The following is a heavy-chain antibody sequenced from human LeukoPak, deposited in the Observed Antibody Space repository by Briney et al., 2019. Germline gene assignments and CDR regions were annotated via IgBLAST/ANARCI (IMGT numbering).Heavy chain of an antibody. J-gene: IGHJ4*02. CDR2: INPNSGGT. CDR3: ARGLYSSGWSY. Sequence: GASVKVSCKASGYTFTGYFIHWVRQAPGQGLEWMGWINPNSGGTNYAQKFQGRVTMTRDTSISTVYMELSSLRSEDTAVYYCARGLYSSGWSYWGQGTLVTVSS. CDR1: GYTFTGYF. V-gene: IGHV1-2*02. D-gene: IGHD6-19*01.